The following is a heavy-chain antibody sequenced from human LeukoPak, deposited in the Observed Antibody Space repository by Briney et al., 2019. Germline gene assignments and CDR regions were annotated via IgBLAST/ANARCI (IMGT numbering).Heavy chain of an antibody. Sequence: GGSLRLSCAASGFTFSSYAMSWDRQAPGKGLEWVSAISGSGGSTYYADSVKGRFTISRDNAKNSLYLQMNSLRAEDTAVYYCASRIAARPIDYWGQGTLVTVSS. D-gene: IGHD6-6*01. CDR3: ASRIAARPIDY. CDR2: ISGSGGST. J-gene: IGHJ4*02. CDR1: GFTFSSYA. V-gene: IGHV3-23*01.